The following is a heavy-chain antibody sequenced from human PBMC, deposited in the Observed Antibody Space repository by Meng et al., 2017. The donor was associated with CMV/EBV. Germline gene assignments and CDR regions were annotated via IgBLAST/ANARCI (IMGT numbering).Heavy chain of an antibody. CDR3: ARVWTGN. J-gene: IGHJ6*02. D-gene: IGHD3/OR15-3a*01. V-gene: IGHV4-34*01. CDR2: INHSGST. CDR1: GGSFSGYY. Sequence: SDTLSLTCAVYGGSFSGYYWSWIRQPPGKGLEWVGEINHSGSTNYNPSLKSRVTISVDTSKNQFSLKLSSVTAADAAVYYCARVWTGNWGQGTTVTVSS.